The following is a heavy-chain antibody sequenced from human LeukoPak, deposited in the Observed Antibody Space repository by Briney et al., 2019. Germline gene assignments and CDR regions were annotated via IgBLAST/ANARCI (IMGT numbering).Heavy chain of an antibody. CDR2: ISGDGVTT. CDR1: GFTFRSHA. V-gene: IGHV3-23*01. Sequence: GGSLRLSCAASGFTFRSHAMSWVRQAPGKGLEWVSAISGDGVTTYYADSVKGRVHISRDNAKNTVYLQMNSLRDEDTAVYYCARDTNYGMDVWGQGTTVIVSS. CDR3: ARDTNYGMDV. J-gene: IGHJ6*02.